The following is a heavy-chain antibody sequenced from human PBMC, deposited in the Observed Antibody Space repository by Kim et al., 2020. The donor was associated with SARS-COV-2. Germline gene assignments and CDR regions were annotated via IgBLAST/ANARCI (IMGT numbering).Heavy chain of an antibody. Sequence: NYAQKLRGRVTMTTDTSTSTAYMELRSLRSDDTAVYYCARVGHNAYYFDYWGQGTLVTVSS. V-gene: IGHV1-18*01. D-gene: IGHD1-1*01. J-gene: IGHJ4*02. CDR3: ARVGHNAYYFDY.